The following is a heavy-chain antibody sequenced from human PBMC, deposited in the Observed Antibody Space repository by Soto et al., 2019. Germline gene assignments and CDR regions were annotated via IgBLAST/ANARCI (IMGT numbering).Heavy chain of an antibody. Sequence: EVHLLESGGGLVQPGASLRLSCGASGFSFSSCVMTWVRQAPGKGLEWVSCISDSGICTHYADYVKGRFTISRDNFKNSRYLQMNNLRAEDTGVYYCAKGLINGRWYAADWGQGSLVTVSS. D-gene: IGHD6-13*01. CDR2: ISDSGICT. CDR3: AKGLINGRWYAAD. V-gene: IGHV3-23*01. CDR1: GFSFSSCV. J-gene: IGHJ4*02.